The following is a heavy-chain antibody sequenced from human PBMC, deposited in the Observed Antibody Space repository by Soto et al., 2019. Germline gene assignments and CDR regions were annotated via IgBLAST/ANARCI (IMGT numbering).Heavy chain of an antibody. J-gene: IGHJ6*03. D-gene: IGHD3-10*01. CDR1: GGSISSYY. V-gene: IGHV4-59*01. Sequence: SETLSLTCTVSGGSISSYYWSWIRQPPGKGLEWIGYIYYSGSTNYNPSLKSRVTISVDTSKSQFSLKLSSVTAADTAVYYCARDGKRFGGKHMDVWGKGTTVTVSS. CDR3: ARDGKRFGGKHMDV. CDR2: IYYSGST.